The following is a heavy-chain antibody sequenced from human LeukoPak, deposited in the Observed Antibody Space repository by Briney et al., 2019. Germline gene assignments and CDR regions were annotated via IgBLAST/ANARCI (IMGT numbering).Heavy chain of an antibody. CDR3: VRGRDYFDY. V-gene: IGHV3-48*03. J-gene: IGHJ4*02. D-gene: IGHD4-17*01. Sequence: PGGSLRLSCAASGFTFGSYEMNWVRRAPGKGLEWVSYISSSGSTIYYADSVKGRFTISRDNAKNSLYLQMNSLRAEDTAVYYCVRGRDYFDYWGQGTLVTVSS. CDR1: GFTFGSYE. CDR2: ISSSGSTI.